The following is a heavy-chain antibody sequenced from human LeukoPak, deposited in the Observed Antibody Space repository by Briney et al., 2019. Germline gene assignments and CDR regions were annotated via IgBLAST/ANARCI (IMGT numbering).Heavy chain of an antibody. CDR2: IYHSGST. D-gene: IGHD6-13*01. J-gene: IGHJ4*02. V-gene: IGHV4-4*02. Sequence: PSETLSLTCAVSGGSISSSNWWSWVRQPPGKGLEWIGEIYHSGSTNYNPSLKSRVTISVDKSKNQFSLKLSSVTAADTAVYYCARDSRGVYSSSWYYFDYWGQGTLVTVSS. CDR3: ARDSRGVYSSSWYYFDY. CDR1: GGSISSSNW.